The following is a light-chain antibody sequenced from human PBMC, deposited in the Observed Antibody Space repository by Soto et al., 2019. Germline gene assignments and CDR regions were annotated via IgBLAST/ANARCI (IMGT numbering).Light chain of an antibody. V-gene: IGLV2-14*01. CDR3: SSYTSSSTLDV. CDR2: EVS. Sequence: QSVLTQPASVSGSPGQSITISCTGTSSDVGGYNYVSWYQQHPGKAPKLMIYEVSNRPSGVSNRFSGSKSGNTACLTSSGLHAEDEADYYCSSYTSSSTLDVFGTGTKLTVL. J-gene: IGLJ1*01. CDR1: SSDVGGYNY.